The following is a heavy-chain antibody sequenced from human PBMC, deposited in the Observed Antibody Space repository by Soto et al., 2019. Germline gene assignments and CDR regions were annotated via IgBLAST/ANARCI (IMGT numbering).Heavy chain of an antibody. V-gene: IGHV3-30*18. CDR2: ISSDGSNK. D-gene: IGHD1-1*01. J-gene: IGHJ5*02. Sequence: PGGSLRLSCAASGFTFSSYGMHWVRPAQGKGMEWVAVISSDGSNKYYADSVKGRFTISRDNCKNTLYLQMNSLRAEDTAVYYCAKEKAPWISENWFDPLGQGTLVTVSP. CDR3: AKEKAPWISENWFDP. CDR1: GFTFSSYG.